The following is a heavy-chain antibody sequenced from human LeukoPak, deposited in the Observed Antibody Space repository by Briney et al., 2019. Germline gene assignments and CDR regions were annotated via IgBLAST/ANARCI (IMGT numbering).Heavy chain of an antibody. CDR2: IYRSGST. V-gene: IGHV4-30-2*01. Sequence: SQTLSLTCTVSGGSISSGDYYWSWIRQPPGKGLEWIGYIYRSGSTYYNPSLKSRVTISVDRSKNQFSLRLSSVTAADTAVYYCVRHVRPWIYDSWGQGTLVTVSS. CDR1: GGSISSGDYY. J-gene: IGHJ4*02. CDR3: VRHVRPWIYDS. D-gene: IGHD5-12*01.